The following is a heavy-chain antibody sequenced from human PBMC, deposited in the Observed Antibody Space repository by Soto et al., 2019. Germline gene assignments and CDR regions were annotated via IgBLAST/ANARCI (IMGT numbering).Heavy chain of an antibody. CDR1: GFTFSSYS. CDR2: ISSSSSTI. J-gene: IGHJ6*03. CDR3: ARASEYSNYVPPGTPLLQYSYSMDV. Sequence: WGSLRLSCAASGFTFSSYSMNWVRQAPGKGLEWVSYISSSSSTIYYADSVKGRFTISRDNAKNSLYLQMNSLRAEDTAVYYCARASEYSNYVPPGTPLLQYSYSMDVWGKGPTVTVSS. D-gene: IGHD4-4*01. V-gene: IGHV3-48*01.